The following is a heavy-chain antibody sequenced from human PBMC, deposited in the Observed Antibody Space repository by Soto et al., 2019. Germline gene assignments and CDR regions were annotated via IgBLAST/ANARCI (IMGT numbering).Heavy chain of an antibody. CDR3: ARIRSGYSPSSYYYGMDV. J-gene: IGHJ6*02. CDR1: GFSLSTSGMS. CDR2: IDWEDKK. D-gene: IGHD3-3*01. V-gene: IGHV2-70*01. Sequence: SGPTLVNPTQTLTLTCNVSGFSLSTSGMSVTWIRQPPGKALEWLALIDWEDKKFYSTPLKSRLTLSKDTSKNQVVLTMTDMGPVDTATYYCARIRSGYSPSSYYYGMDVWGQGTTVTVSS.